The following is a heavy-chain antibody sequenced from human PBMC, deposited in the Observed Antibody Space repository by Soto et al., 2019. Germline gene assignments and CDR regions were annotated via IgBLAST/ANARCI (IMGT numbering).Heavy chain of an antibody. Sequence: NPSETLSLTCAVYGGSFSGYYWSWIRQPPGKGLEWIGEINHSGSTNYNPSLKSRVTISVDTSKNQFSLKLSSVTAADTAVYYCARRPIVVAINWFDPWGQGTLVTVSS. V-gene: IGHV4-34*01. D-gene: IGHD2-2*01. CDR1: GGSFSGYY. J-gene: IGHJ5*02. CDR2: INHSGST. CDR3: ARRPIVVAINWFDP.